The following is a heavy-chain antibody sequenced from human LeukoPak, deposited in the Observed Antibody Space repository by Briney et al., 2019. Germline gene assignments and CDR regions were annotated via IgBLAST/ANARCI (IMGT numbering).Heavy chain of an antibody. CDR3: AKGSGIGWYGCFAP. V-gene: IGHV3-30*02. D-gene: IGHD6-19*01. J-gene: IGHJ5*02. CDR1: GFMFNVYG. Sequence: PGGSLRLSCAASGFMFNVYGMHWVRQAPGKGLEWVAVIRYDGSDINYADSVKGRFTISRDNSKNTFYLQMNSLRADDTAVYYCAKGSGIGWYGCFAPWGKGPLVTV. CDR2: IRYDGSDI.